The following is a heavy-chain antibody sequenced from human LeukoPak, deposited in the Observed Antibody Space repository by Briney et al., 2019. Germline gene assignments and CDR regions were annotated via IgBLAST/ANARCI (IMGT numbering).Heavy chain of an antibody. V-gene: IGHV1-46*01. Sequence: ASVKVSCKASGYTFTSYYMHWVRQAPGQGLEWMGIISPSAGSTSYAQKFQGRVTMTRDTSTSTVYMELSSLRSEDTAVYYCARGPAHNYFDYWGQGTLVTVSS. CDR3: ARGPAHNYFDY. J-gene: IGHJ4*02. CDR1: GYTFTSYY. CDR2: ISPSAGST.